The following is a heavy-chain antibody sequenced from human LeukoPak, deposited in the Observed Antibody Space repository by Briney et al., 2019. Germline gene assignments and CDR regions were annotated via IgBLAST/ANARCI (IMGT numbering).Heavy chain of an antibody. D-gene: IGHD3-22*01. CDR1: GFTFDDYA. CDR2: ISWNSGSI. J-gene: IGHJ5*02. V-gene: IGHV3-9*01. CDR3: AEDQDRYYDSSGYLNWFDP. Sequence: GGSLRLSCAASGFTFDDYAMHWVRQAPGKGLEWVSGISWNSGSIGYADSVKGRFTISRDNAKNSLYLQMNSLRAEDTALYYCAEDQDRYYDSSGYLNWFDPWGQGTLVTVSS.